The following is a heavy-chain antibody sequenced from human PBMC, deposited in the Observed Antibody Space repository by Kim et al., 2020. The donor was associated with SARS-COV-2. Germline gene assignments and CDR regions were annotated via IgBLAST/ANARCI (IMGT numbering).Heavy chain of an antibody. CDR2: IYYSGST. J-gene: IGHJ6*02. CDR1: GGSISSYY. D-gene: IGHD6-19*01. V-gene: IGHV4-59*08. CDR3: ALGEAVAGVSDYYYGMDV. Sequence: SETLSLTCTVSGGSISSYYWSWIRQPPGKGLEWVGYIYYSGSTNYNPSLQSRVTIYVDTSKNKFSLQLSSVTAADTAVHYCALGEAVAGVSDYYYGMDVWGQGTTVTVSS.